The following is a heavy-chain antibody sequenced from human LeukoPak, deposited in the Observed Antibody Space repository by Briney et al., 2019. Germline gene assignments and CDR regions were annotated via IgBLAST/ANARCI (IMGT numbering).Heavy chain of an antibody. CDR3: ARAAPAFEAAAGTDAFDI. D-gene: IGHD6-13*01. Sequence: SETLPLTCTVSGGSISSYYWSWIRQPAGKGLEWIGRIYTSGSTNYNPSLKSRVTMSVDTSKNQFSLKLGSVTAADTAVYYCARAAPAFEAAAGTDAFDIWGQGTMVTVSS. CDR1: GGSISSYY. V-gene: IGHV4-4*07. CDR2: IYTSGST. J-gene: IGHJ3*02.